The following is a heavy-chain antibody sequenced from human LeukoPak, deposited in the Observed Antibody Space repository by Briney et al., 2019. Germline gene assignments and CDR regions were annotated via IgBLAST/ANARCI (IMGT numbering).Heavy chain of an antibody. Sequence: ASVKVSCKASGGTFSSYAISWVRQAPGHGLEWMGGIIPIFGTANYAQKFQGRVTITADESTSTAYMELSSLRSEDTAVYYCASPGAGVGYCSSTSCYWDYWGQGTLVTVSS. V-gene: IGHV1-69*13. J-gene: IGHJ4*02. CDR3: ASPGAGVGYCSSTSCYWDY. CDR1: GGTFSSYA. D-gene: IGHD2-2*01. CDR2: IIPIFGTA.